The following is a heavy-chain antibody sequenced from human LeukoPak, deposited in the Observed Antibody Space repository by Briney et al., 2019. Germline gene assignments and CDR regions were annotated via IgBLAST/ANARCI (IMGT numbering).Heavy chain of an antibody. J-gene: IGHJ5*02. CDR1: GGSISSGGYY. D-gene: IGHD6-13*01. CDR2: IYYSGST. CDR3: ARGGIAAAGDWFDP. V-gene: IGHV4-31*03. Sequence: PSQTLSLTCTVSGGSISSGGYYWSWIRQHPGKGLEWIGYIYYSGSTYYNPSLKSRVTIPVDTSKNQFSLKLSSVSAADTAVYYCARGGIAAAGDWFDPWGQGTLVTVSS.